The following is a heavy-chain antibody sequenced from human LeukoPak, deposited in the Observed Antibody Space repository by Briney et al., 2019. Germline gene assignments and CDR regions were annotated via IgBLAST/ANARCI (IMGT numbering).Heavy chain of an antibody. D-gene: IGHD3-3*01. CDR1: QYTFTGYY. CDR2: INPNSGGT. J-gene: IGHJ4*02. V-gene: IGHV1-2*02. CDR3: ARSAPYYDFWSGPDY. Sequence: ASVKVSCKASQYTFTGYYMHWVRQAPGQGLEWMGWINPNSGGTNYAQKLQGRVTMTTDTSTSTAYMELRSLRPDDTAVYYCARSAPYYDFWSGPDYWGQGTLVTVSS.